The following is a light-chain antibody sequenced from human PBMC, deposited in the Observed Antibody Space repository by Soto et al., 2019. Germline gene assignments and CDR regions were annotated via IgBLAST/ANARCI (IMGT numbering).Light chain of an antibody. CDR2: AAS. CDR3: QQTHAVPRT. CDR1: QNVITY. Sequence: DIQMTQSPSSLSASVGYRVTITCRASQNVITYLNWYQQKPGKAPKLLIYAASSLQSGVPLRFSGSGSATTFILTISSLQHEDFATYFCQQTHAVPRTFGPGTKVDIK. J-gene: IGKJ1*01. V-gene: IGKV1-39*01.